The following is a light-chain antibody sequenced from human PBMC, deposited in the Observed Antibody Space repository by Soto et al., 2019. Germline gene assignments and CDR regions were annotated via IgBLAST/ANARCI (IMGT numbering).Light chain of an antibody. CDR1: QSVSSN. V-gene: IGKV3-15*01. CDR2: GAS. Sequence: EIVMTQSPDILSVPPGERATLSCRASQSVSSNLAWYQQKPGQSPRLLIYGASTRATGIPVRFSGSGSGTEFTLTISSLQSEDFAVYYCHQYNYWPTFGQGTKVDIK. J-gene: IGKJ1*01. CDR3: HQYNYWPT.